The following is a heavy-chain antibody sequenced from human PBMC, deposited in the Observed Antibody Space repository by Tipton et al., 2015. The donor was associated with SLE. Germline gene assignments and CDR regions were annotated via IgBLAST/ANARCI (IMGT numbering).Heavy chain of an antibody. CDR3: ARAPNYYDSSGYYPPYHYYYHMDV. D-gene: IGHD3-22*01. J-gene: IGHJ6*03. V-gene: IGHV4-59*11. Sequence: TLSLTCTVSGGSISSHYWSWIRQPPGKGLEWIGYIYYSGSTNYNPSLKSRVTISVDTSKNQFSLKLSSVTAADTAVYYCARAPNYYDSSGYYPPYHYYYHMDVWGKGTTVTVSS. CDR2: IYYSGST. CDR1: GGSISSHY.